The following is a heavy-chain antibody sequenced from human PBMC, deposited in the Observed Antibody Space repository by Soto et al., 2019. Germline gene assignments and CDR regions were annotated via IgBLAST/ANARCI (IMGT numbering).Heavy chain of an antibody. Sequence: TLSLTCTVSGGSISSGDYYWSWIRQPPGKGLEWIGYIYYSGSTYYNPSLKSRVTISVDTSKNQFSLKLSSVTAADTAVYYCARERYSSSWYDNWFDPWGQGTLVTVSS. CDR1: GGSISSGDYY. CDR3: ARERYSSSWYDNWFDP. J-gene: IGHJ5*02. CDR2: IYYSGST. V-gene: IGHV4-30-4*01. D-gene: IGHD6-13*01.